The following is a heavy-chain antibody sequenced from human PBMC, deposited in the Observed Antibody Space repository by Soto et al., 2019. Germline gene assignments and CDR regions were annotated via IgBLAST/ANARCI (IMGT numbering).Heavy chain of an antibody. CDR2: ISGSDDST. V-gene: IGHV3-23*01. CDR1: GFTFSSYA. J-gene: IGHJ4*02. D-gene: IGHD6-6*01. Sequence: GVSLRLSCAASGFTFSSYAMSWVRQAPGKGLEWVSVISGSDDSTYYADSVKGRFTISRDNSKNTLYLQMNSLRAEDTAVYYCAKRSSSSTFDYWGQGTLVTVS. CDR3: AKRSSSSTFDY.